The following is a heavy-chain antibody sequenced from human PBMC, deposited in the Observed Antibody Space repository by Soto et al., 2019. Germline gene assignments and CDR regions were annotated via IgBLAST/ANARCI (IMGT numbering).Heavy chain of an antibody. CDR2: IYYSGST. Sequence: SETLSLTCTVSGGSISSSSYYWGWIRQPPGKGLEWIGSIYYSGSTYYNPSLKSRVTISVDTSKNQFSLKLSSVTAADTAVYYCARLRPTDTAMADYWGQGTLVTVSS. V-gene: IGHV4-39*01. J-gene: IGHJ4*02. CDR3: ARLRPTDTAMADY. D-gene: IGHD5-18*01. CDR1: GGSISSSSYY.